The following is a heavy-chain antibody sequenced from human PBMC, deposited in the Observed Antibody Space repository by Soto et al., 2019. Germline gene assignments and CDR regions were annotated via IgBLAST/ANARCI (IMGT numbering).Heavy chain of an antibody. CDR2: IDPSDPYT. V-gene: IGHV5-10-1*01. CDR1: GYSFTSYW. Sequence: PGESLKISCKGSGYSFTSYWISWVRQMPGKGLEWMGRIDPSDPYTNYSPSFQGHVTISADKSISTAYLQWSSLKASDTAMYYCARLPRDGSSWWFYYYGMDVWGQGITVTVSS. D-gene: IGHD6-13*01. CDR3: ARLPRDGSSWWFYYYGMDV. J-gene: IGHJ6*02.